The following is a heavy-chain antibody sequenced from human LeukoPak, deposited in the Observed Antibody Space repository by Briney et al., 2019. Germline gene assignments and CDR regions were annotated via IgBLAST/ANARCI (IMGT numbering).Heavy chain of an antibody. V-gene: IGHV4-59*01. D-gene: IGHD5-18*01. CDR2: IYYSGST. CDR3: ARGHIGYGYGLSGNFDY. Sequence: SETLSLTCTVSGGSISSYYWSWIRQPPGKGLEWIGYIYYSGSTNYNPSLKSRVTISVDTSKNQFSLKLSSVTAADTAVYYCARGHIGYGYGLSGNFDYWGQGTLVTVSS. CDR1: GGSISSYY. J-gene: IGHJ4*02.